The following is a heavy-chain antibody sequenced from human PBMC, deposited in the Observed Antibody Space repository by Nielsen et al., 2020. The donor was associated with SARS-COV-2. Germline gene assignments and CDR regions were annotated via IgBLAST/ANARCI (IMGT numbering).Heavy chain of an antibody. D-gene: IGHD5-24*01. CDR2: IYCSRST. J-gene: IGHJ4*02. CDR1: GGSISSSSYY. Sequence: SETLSLTCTVSGGSISSSSYYWGWLRQPPGKGLEWIGSIYCSRSTYSNPSLKSRVTISVDTSKNQFSLKQSSVTAADTAVYYCARVYRRWLQLSPHYVDYWGQGTLVTVSS. V-gene: IGHV4-39*01. CDR3: ARVYRRWLQLSPHYVDY.